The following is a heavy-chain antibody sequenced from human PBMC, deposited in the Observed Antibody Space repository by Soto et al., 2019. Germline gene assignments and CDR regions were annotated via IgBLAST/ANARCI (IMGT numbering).Heavy chain of an antibody. V-gene: IGHV4-59*01. J-gene: IGHJ4*02. CDR2: IYYSGST. CDR1: GGSISSYY. CDR3: ARYAVAGNGGVRFDY. Sequence: QAQLQESGPGLVKPSETLSLTCTVSGGSISSYYWSWIRQPPGKGLEWIGYIYYSGSTNYNPSLKSRVTISVDTSKNQFSLKLSSVTAADTAVYYCARYAVAGNGGVRFDYWGQGTLVTVSS. D-gene: IGHD6-19*01.